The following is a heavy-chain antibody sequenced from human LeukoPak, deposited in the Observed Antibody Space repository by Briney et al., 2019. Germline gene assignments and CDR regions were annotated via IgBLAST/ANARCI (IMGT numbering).Heavy chain of an antibody. CDR1: GFILSNYG. D-gene: IGHD3-22*01. J-gene: IGHJ4*02. Sequence: ASVKVSCKASGFILSNYGINWVRQAPGQGLEWMGWISAYSNNTNYAQNLQGRVTMSTDTSTNTAYMELRSLRSDDTAVYYCARGAAYTYYYDSSGYYRHFDYWGQGTLVTVSS. V-gene: IGHV1-18*01. CDR2: ISAYSNNT. CDR3: ARGAAYTYYYDSSGYYRHFDY.